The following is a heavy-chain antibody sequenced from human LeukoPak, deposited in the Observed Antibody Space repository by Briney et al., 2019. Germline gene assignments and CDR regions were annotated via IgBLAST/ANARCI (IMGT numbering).Heavy chain of an antibody. CDR1: GGSFSGYY. Sequence: SETLSLTCAVYGGSFSGYYWSWIRQPPGKGLEWIGEIDHSGSTNYNPSLMSRVTISVDTSKNQFSLKLSSVTAADTAVYYCARKRAAAGLTDWFDPWGQGTLVTVSS. CDR3: ARKRAAAGLTDWFDP. CDR2: IDHSGST. V-gene: IGHV4-34*01. J-gene: IGHJ5*02. D-gene: IGHD6-13*01.